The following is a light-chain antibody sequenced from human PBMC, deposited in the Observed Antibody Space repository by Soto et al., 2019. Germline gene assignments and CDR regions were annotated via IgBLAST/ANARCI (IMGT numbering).Light chain of an antibody. CDR3: HQYDSSPVT. CDR2: GAS. CDR1: QSVSSSF. Sequence: ESVLTKSPGTLSLSPGERATLSCRASQSVSSSFLAWYQQKPGQAPRLLIYGASSRATGIPDRCSGSGSGTNFTLTNSRLEPEDFAVYYCHQYDSSPVTFGQGNKVEIK. V-gene: IGKV3-20*01. J-gene: IGKJ1*01.